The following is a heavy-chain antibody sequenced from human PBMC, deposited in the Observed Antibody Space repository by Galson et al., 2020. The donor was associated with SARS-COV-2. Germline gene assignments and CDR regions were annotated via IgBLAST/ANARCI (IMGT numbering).Heavy chain of an antibody. J-gene: IGHJ4*02. Sequence: GGSLRLSCVGSGFSFSDYPMSWVRQAPGKGLEWVSAISASGGSTFYADSVKGRFSISRDNSKNSWYLEMNSLRAEDTATYYCAKWHDKNWYYFDDWGQGTRVTVSS. CDR2: ISASGGST. CDR3: AKWHDKNWYYFDD. CDR1: GFSFSDYP. D-gene: IGHD1-1*01. V-gene: IGHV3-23*01.